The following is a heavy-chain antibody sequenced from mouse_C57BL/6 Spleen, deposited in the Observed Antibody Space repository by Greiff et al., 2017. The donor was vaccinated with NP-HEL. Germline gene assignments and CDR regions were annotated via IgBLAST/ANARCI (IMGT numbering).Heavy chain of an antibody. Sequence: VQLQQPGAELVMPGASVKLSCKASGYTFTSYWMHWVKQRPGQGLEWIGEIDPSDSYTNYNQKFKGKSTLTVDKSSSTAYMQLSSLTSEDSAVYYCARSGTIVTPYYAMDYWGQGTSVTVSS. CDR2: IDPSDSYT. CDR3: ARSGTIVTPYYAMDY. D-gene: IGHD2-5*01. J-gene: IGHJ4*01. V-gene: IGHV1-69*01. CDR1: GYTFTSYW.